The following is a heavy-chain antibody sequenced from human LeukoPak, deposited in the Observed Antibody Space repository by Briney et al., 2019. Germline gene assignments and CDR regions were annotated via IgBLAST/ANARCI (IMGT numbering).Heavy chain of an antibody. CDR2: ISGSGGST. D-gene: IGHD4-23*01. V-gene: IGHV3-23*01. J-gene: IGHJ4*02. CDR3: AKEKEVARLRWVFDY. CDR1: GFTFSSYG. Sequence: RGSLRLSCAASGFTFSSYGMSWVRQAPGKGLEWGSAISGSGGSTYYADSVKGRFTISRDNSKNTLYLQMNSVRAEDTAVYYCAKEKEVARLRWVFDYWGQGTLVTVSS.